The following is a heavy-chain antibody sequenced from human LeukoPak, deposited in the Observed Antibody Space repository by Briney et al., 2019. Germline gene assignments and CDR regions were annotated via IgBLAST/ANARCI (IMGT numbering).Heavy chain of an antibody. CDR1: GGSVSSGNNY. CDR2: MSNSGHT. V-gene: IGHV4-61*01. D-gene: IGHD6-13*01. J-gene: IGHJ4*02. CDR3: ARVSVAGTGPDY. Sequence: SETLSLTCTVSGGSVSSGNNYWSWIRQPPGKGLEWIGFMSNSGHTDSNASLKSRVTISVDTSKNQFSLKLKSVTAADTAVYYCARVSVAGTGPDYWGQGTLVTVSS.